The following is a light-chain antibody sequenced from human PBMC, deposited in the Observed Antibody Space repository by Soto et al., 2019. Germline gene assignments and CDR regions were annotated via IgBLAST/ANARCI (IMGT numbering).Light chain of an antibody. CDR1: QSISNY. V-gene: IGKV1-27*01. Sequence: DIQMTQSPSSLSASVGDRVTITCRASQSISNYLAWYHQKQGKVPKLLIYAASTLQSGVPSRFSGSGSGTDFTLTISSLQPEDVATYYCQEYSSAFRTFGQGTKVEIK. CDR2: AAS. CDR3: QEYSSAFRT. J-gene: IGKJ1*01.